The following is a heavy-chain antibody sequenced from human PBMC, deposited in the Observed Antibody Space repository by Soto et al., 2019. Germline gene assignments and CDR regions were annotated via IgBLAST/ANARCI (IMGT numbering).Heavy chain of an antibody. J-gene: IGHJ5*02. CDR3: VRGYPSSSGP. Sequence: AAAKSFCQDCGYNFTSNDIQWVRQATGQGLEWMGWMNPNRGNTGYAQKLQGRVTMTRSTSISTAYMELSNLRSEDTAVYYCVRGYPSSSGPWGQGIMLPVYS. CDR1: GYNFTSND. CDR2: MNPNRGNT. V-gene: IGHV1-8*02. D-gene: IGHD3-22*01.